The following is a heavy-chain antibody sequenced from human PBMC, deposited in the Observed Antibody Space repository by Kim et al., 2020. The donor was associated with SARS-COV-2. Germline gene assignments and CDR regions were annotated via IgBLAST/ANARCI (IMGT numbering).Heavy chain of an antibody. D-gene: IGHD6-19*01. J-gene: IGHJ4*02. Sequence: NPSLNSRVTLSVDTSKNQFSLKLTSVTAADTAGYYCARRRGYASGRYPLDYWGQGTLVTVSS. CDR3: ARRRGYASGRYPLDY. V-gene: IGHV4-39*01.